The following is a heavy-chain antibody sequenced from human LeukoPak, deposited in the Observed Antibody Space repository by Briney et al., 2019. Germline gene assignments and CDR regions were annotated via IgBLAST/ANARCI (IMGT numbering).Heavy chain of an antibody. CDR3: ARDMTTVTTDSRIEDY. V-gene: IGHV1-69*04. D-gene: IGHD4-17*01. J-gene: IGHJ4*02. CDR2: IIPILGIA. CDR1: GGTFSSYA. Sequence: SVKVSCKASGGTFSSYAISWVRQAPGQGLEWMGRIIPILGIANYAQKFQGRVTITADKSTNTAYMELSSLRSEDTAVYYCARDMTTVTTDSRIEDYWGQGTLVTVSS.